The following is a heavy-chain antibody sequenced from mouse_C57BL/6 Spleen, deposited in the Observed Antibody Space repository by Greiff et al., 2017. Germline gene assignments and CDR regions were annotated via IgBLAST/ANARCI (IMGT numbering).Heavy chain of an antibody. Sequence: VQLQQSGAELVKPGASVKLSCKASGYTFTSYWMHWVKQRPGQGLEWIGMIHPNSGSTNYNEKFKSKATLTVDKSSSTAYMQLSSLTSEDSAVYYCARRLVTTVVDYYAMDYWGQGTSVTVSS. V-gene: IGHV1-64*01. CDR1: GYTFTSYW. CDR3: ARRLVTTVVDYYAMDY. J-gene: IGHJ4*01. D-gene: IGHD1-1*01. CDR2: IHPNSGST.